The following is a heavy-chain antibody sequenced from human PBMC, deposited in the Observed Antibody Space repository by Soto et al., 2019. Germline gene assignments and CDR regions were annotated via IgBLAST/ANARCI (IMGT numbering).Heavy chain of an antibody. V-gene: IGHV3-23*01. CDR1: GFTFSSYA. Sequence: WGSLRLSCAASGFTFSSYAMSWVRQAPGKGLEWVSAISGSGGSTYYADSVKGRFTISRDNSKNTLYLQMNSLRAEDTAVYYCAKELFIAVAGPGLQSGYYGMDVWGQGTTVTVSS. J-gene: IGHJ6*02. CDR3: AKELFIAVAGPGLQSGYYGMDV. D-gene: IGHD6-19*01. CDR2: ISGSGGST.